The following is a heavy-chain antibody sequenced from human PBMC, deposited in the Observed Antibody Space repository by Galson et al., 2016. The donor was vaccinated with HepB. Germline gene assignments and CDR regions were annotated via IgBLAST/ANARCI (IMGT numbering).Heavy chain of an antibody. Sequence: SLRLSCAASVFTVSNNYMSWVRQAPGKGLEWVSGIGGSGGGSTYYTDAVKGRFTISRDNSKNTLYLQMSSLRAEDTAIYYCAKDQRRSGYPGGSEWFDPWGQGTLVTVS. CDR2: IGGSGGGST. D-gene: IGHD3-22*01. V-gene: IGHV3-23*01. J-gene: IGHJ5*02. CDR3: AKDQRRSGYPGGSEWFDP. CDR1: VFTVSNNY.